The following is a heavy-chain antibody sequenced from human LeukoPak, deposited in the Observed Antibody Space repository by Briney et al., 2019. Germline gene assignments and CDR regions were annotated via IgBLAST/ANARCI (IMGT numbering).Heavy chain of an antibody. CDR2: IYYSGST. Sequence: PSQTLSLTCTVSGGSISSGDYYWSWIRQPPGKGLEWIGYIYYSGSTYYNPSLKSRVTISVDTSKNQFSLKLSSVTAADTAVYYCARDLSGSGYYYYYRDVWGKGTTVTVSS. J-gene: IGHJ6*03. CDR3: ARDLSGSGYYYYYRDV. D-gene: IGHD3-22*01. V-gene: IGHV4-30-4*08. CDR1: GGSISSGDYY.